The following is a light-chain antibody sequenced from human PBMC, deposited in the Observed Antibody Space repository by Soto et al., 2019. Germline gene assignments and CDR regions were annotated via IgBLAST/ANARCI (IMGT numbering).Light chain of an antibody. J-gene: IGKJ1*01. Sequence: DIQMTQSPSTLSASVGDRVTITCRASQSISRWLAWYQQKQGKAPNLLIYDASTLESGVPSRFSGSGSGTQFTLTISSLQPDDFATYYCLTFGSYWTFGQGTKVDIK. CDR2: DAS. CDR3: LTFGSYWT. CDR1: QSISRW. V-gene: IGKV1-5*01.